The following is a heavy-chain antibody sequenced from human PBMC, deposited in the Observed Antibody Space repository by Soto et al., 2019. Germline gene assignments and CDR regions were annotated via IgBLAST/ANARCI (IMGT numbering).Heavy chain of an antibody. J-gene: IGHJ6*02. Sequence: PGGSLRLSCAASGFTFSSYAMSWVRQAPGKGLEWVSAISGSGGSTYYADSVKGRFTISRDNSKNTLYLQMNSLRAEDTAVYYCAKDRVWLNFYYYYGMDVWGQGTTVTVS. CDR1: GFTFSSYA. CDR2: ISGSGGST. V-gene: IGHV3-23*01. CDR3: AKDRVWLNFYYYYGMDV. D-gene: IGHD3-16*01.